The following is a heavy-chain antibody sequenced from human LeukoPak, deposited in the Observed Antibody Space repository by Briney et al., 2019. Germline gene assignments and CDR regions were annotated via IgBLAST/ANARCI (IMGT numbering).Heavy chain of an antibody. V-gene: IGHV3-73*01. J-gene: IGHJ4*02. CDR3: TRRVDSSGYYGIDY. D-gene: IGHD3-22*01. CDR2: IRSKANSYAT. CDR1: GFTFSGSA. Sequence: GGSLRLSCAASGFTFSGSAMHWVRQASGKGLEWVGRIRSKANSYATAYAASVKGRFTISRDDSKNTAYLQMNSLKTEDTAAYYCTRRVDSSGYYGIDYWGQGTLVTVSS.